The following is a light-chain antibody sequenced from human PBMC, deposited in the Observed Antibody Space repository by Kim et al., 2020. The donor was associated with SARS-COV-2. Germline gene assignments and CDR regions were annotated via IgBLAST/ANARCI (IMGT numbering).Light chain of an antibody. Sequence: ASVGDRVTITCRASQGISNDLAWYQRKPGKVPKLLIYAASALRSGVPFRFSGSGSGTDFTLTISRLQPEDVATYYCQKYNGAPWAFGQGTKVDIK. V-gene: IGKV1-27*01. CDR3: QKYNGAPWA. CDR1: QGISND. J-gene: IGKJ1*01. CDR2: AAS.